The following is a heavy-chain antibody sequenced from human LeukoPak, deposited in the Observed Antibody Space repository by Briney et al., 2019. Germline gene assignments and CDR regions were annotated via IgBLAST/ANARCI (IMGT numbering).Heavy chain of an antibody. Sequence: GGSLRLSCAASGFTFSSYAMHWVRQAPGKGLEWVAVISYDGSNKYYADSVKGRFTISRDNSKNTLYLQMNSLRAEDTAVYYCARSQGVNTFGGQGTLVTVSS. J-gene: IGHJ4*02. D-gene: IGHD3-16*01. CDR2: ISYDGSNK. V-gene: IGHV3-30-3*01. CDR1: GFTFSSYA. CDR3: ARSQGVNTF.